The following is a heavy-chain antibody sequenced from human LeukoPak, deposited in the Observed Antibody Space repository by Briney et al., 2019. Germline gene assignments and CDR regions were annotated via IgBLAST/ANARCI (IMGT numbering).Heavy chain of an antibody. J-gene: IGHJ6*03. Sequence: PSETLSLTCNVSGASISSYYWSWIRQPPGKGLEWIGYIYYSGSTNYNPSLKSRVTISVDTSKNQCSLKLTAVTAADTAVYYCARMGPPLRGVRYYYYMDVWGKGTTVTVSS. V-gene: IGHV4-59*01. CDR3: ARMGPPLRGVRYYYYMDV. D-gene: IGHD3-10*01. CDR1: GASISSYY. CDR2: IYYSGST.